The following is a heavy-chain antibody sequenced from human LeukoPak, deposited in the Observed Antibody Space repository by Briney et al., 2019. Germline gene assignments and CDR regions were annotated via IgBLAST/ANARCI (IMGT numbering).Heavy chain of an antibody. V-gene: IGHV4-59*08. J-gene: IGHJ6*02. CDR1: GGSISSYY. CDR2: IYYSGST. Sequence: SETLSLTCTVSGGSISSYYWSWIRQPPGKGLEWIGYIYYSGSTNYNPSLKSRVHISVDTSKNQFSLKLSSVTAADTAVYYCARHQTYYYGMDVWGQGTTVTVSS. CDR3: ARHQTYYYGMDV.